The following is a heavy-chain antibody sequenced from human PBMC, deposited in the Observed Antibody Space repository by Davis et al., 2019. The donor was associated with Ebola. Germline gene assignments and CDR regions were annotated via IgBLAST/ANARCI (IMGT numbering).Heavy chain of an antibody. V-gene: IGHV3-23*01. Sequence: GESLKISCAASGFTFSSYAMSWVRQAPGKGLECVSILDSGGITNYADSVKGRFTISRDNSKNTLYLQMNSLRAEDTAVYYCAKGRGGVCGGDCHSRVMDYWGQGILVTVSS. CDR3: AKGRGGVCGGDCHSRVMDY. CDR1: GFTFSSYA. D-gene: IGHD2-21*02. CDR2: ILDSGGIT. J-gene: IGHJ4*02.